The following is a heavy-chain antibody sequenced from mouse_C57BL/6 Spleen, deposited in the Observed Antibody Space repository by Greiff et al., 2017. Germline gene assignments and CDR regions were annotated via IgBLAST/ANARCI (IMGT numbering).Heavy chain of an antibody. J-gene: IGHJ4*01. CDR2: IDPANGNT. Sequence: VQLKESVAELVRPGASVKLSCTASGFNIKNTYMHWVKQRPEQGLEWIGRIDPANGNTKYAPKFQGKATITADTSSNTAYLQLSSLTSEDTAIYYCARGSTVVAEGYYAMDYWGQGTSVTVSS. CDR3: ARGSTVVAEGYYAMDY. V-gene: IGHV14-3*01. CDR1: GFNIKNTY. D-gene: IGHD1-1*01.